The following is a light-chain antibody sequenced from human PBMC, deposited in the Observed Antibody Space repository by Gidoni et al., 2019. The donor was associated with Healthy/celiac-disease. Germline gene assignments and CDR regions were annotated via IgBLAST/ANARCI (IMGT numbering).Light chain of an antibody. Sequence: IWMTQSPSLLSDSTGDRVTLSWRMSQGMRSYLAWYQQKPGKAPEPLIYAAYTLQSGVTSRFSGSGSGTDFTLTISCLQSEDFATYYCQQYYSSPPTFGQGTKVEIK. CDR2: AAY. CDR3: QQYYSSPPT. V-gene: IGKV1D-8*01. CDR1: QGMRSY. J-gene: IGKJ1*01.